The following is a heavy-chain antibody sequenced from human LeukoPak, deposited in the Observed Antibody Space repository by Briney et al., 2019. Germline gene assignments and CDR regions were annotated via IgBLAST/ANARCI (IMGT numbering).Heavy chain of an antibody. CDR3: ARTTTAYLYMDV. D-gene: IGHD4-11*01. CDR2: IYSGGNT. J-gene: IGHJ6*03. V-gene: IGHV3-53*01. CDR1: GFTVSSNY. Sequence: PGGSLRLSCAASGFTVSSNYMSWVRQAPGKGLEWVSVIYSGGNTYYADSVKGRFTISRDNSKNTLYLQMNSLRAEDTAVYYCARTTTAYLYMDVWGKGTTVTVSS.